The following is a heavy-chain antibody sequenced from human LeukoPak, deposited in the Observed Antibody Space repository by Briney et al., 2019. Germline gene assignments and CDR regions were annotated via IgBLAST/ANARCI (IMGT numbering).Heavy chain of an antibody. CDR3: ARGQQLDHFDY. J-gene: IGHJ4*02. V-gene: IGHV4-38-2*02. CDR2: IYHSGST. Sequence: SETLSLTCTVSGYSISSGYYWGWIRPPPGKGLEWIGSIYHSGSTYYNPSLKSRVTISVDTSKNQFSLKLSSVTAADTAVYYCARGQQLDHFDYWGQGTLVTVSS. CDR1: GYSISSGYY. D-gene: IGHD6-13*01.